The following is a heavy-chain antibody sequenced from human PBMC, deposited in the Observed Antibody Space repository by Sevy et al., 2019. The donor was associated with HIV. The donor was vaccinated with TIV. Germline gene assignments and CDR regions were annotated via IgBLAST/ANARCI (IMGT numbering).Heavy chain of an antibody. CDR2: ISSSGKSI. V-gene: IGHV3-48*03. CDR1: GFAFSSYE. Sequence: GGSLRLSCAASGFAFSSYEMNWVRQAPGKGLEWVSYISSSGKSISYADSVKGRFTISRDNAKNSLYLQMNSLRAEDTAVYYCVRDLPPSATIVAHFDYWGQGILVTVSS. D-gene: IGHD5-12*01. J-gene: IGHJ4*02. CDR3: VRDLPPSATIVAHFDY.